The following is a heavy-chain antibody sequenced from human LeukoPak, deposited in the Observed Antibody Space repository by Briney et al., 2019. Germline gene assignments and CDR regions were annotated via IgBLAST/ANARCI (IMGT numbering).Heavy chain of an antibody. D-gene: IGHD1-26*01. V-gene: IGHV4-39*07. J-gene: IGHJ6*03. CDR1: GGSIAISSHH. CDR3: ARRVHSGMYSYYYTDV. CDR2: MHYSGTT. Sequence: PSETLSLTCTVSGGSIAISSHHWVWIRQPPGKGLEWIGSMHYSGTTYYNPSLKSRATMSVDTSKNQFSLRLSSVTAADTAVYSCARRVHSGMYSYYYTDVWGNGTTVTVSS.